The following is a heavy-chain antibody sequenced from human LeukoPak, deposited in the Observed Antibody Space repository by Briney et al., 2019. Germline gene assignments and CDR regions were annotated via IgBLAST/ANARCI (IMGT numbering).Heavy chain of an antibody. D-gene: IGHD4-17*01. CDR1: GGSISSYY. J-gene: IGHJ4*02. V-gene: IGHV4-59*01. CDR3: VRDKGDVTRSSSERFDY. CDR2: IYYSGTT. Sequence: SETLSLTCTVSGGSISSYYWSWIRQPPGKGLEWIGNIYYSGTTNYNPSLKSRVAISVDTSKNQFSLKLSSVTAADTAVYYCVRDKGDVTRSSSERFDYWGQGTLVTVSS.